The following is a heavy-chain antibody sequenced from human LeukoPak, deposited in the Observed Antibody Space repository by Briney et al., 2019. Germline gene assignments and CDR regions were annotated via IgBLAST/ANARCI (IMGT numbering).Heavy chain of an antibody. Sequence: SETLSLTCTVSGGSISDYYWNWIRQPPGKGLEWIGYIYYSGSTTYNPSLKSRVTMSVDTAKNQFSLKLRSVTAADTAVHFCARGDFCSKSNCYLRPMDVWGKGTTVTVSS. J-gene: IGHJ6*03. CDR1: GGSISDYY. CDR2: IYYSGST. D-gene: IGHD3-3*01. V-gene: IGHV4-59*01. CDR3: ARGDFCSKSNCYLRPMDV.